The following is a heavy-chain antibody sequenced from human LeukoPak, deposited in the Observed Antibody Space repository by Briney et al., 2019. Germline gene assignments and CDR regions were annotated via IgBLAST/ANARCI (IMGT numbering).Heavy chain of an antibody. D-gene: IGHD6-19*01. CDR3: AKAHQNTGYSSGWYTY. CDR2: ISGSGGST. Sequence: GGSLRLSCAASGFTFSSYAMSWVRQAPGKGLEWVSAISGSGGSTYYADSVKGRFTISRDNSKNTLYLQMNSLRAEDTAVYYCAKAHQNTGYSSGWYTYWGQGTLVTVSS. V-gene: IGHV3-23*01. J-gene: IGHJ4*02. CDR1: GFTFSSYA.